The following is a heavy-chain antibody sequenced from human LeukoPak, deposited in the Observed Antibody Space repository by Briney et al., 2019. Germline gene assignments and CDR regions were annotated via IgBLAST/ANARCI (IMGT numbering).Heavy chain of an antibody. D-gene: IGHD3-10*01. V-gene: IGHV1-18*01. J-gene: IGHJ3*02. CDR3: ARALQLWFGRRGAFDI. Sequence: ASVKVSCKASGYTFTSYGISWVRQAPGQGLEWMGWISAYNGNTNYAQKLQGRVTMTTDTSTSTAYMELRGLRSDDTAVYYCARALQLWFGRRGAFDIWGQGTMVTVSS. CDR2: ISAYNGNT. CDR1: GYTFTSYG.